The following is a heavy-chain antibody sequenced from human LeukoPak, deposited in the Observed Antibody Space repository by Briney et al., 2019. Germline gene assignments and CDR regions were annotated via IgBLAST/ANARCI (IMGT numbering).Heavy chain of an antibody. V-gene: IGHV4-4*07. CDR3: ARVGDYALKD. CDR1: GASIRNYY. J-gene: IGHJ4*02. Sequence: SETLSLTCSVSGASIRNYYWSWIQQPAGKGLEFIGLLYNSGSTNCNPSLKSRVTMSVDTSKNQFSLKLTSVTAADTAVYYCARVGDYALKDWGQGTLVTVSS. D-gene: IGHD3-16*01. CDR2: LYNSGST.